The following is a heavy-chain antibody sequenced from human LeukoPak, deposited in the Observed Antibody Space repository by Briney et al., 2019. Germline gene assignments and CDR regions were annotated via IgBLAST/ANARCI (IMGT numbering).Heavy chain of an antibody. CDR3: ARGRGYSSRGIDY. D-gene: IGHD6-19*01. CDR2: INSDGSST. CDR1: GFTFSSYW. Sequence: GGSLRLSCAASGFTFSSYWMHWVRQPPGRGLVWVSRINSDGSSTNYAYSERGGFTISRDHAKNTLYLQMNSLRAEDTAVYYCARGRGYSSRGIDYWGQGTLVTVSS. V-gene: IGHV3-74*01. J-gene: IGHJ4*02.